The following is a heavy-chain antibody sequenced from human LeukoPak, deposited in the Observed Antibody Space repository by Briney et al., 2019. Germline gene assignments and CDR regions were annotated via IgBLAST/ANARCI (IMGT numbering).Heavy chain of an antibody. CDR2: IKQDGSEK. J-gene: IGHJ4*02. CDR3: ARSSHPYSGYDSPDY. CDR1: GFTFSSYW. D-gene: IGHD5-12*01. Sequence: PGGSLRLSCAASGFTFSSYWMSWVRQAPGKGLEWVANIKQDGSEKYYVDSVKGRFTISRDNAKNSLYLQMNSLRAEDTAVYYCARSSHPYSGYDSPDYWGQGTLVTVSS. V-gene: IGHV3-7*01.